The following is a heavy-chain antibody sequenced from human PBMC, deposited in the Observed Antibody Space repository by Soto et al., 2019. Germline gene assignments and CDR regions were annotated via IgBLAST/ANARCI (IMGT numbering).Heavy chain of an antibody. CDR3: AREGDMKFHSDSSDEPGY. Sequence: ASVKVSCKASGYTFTSHYMHWVRQVPGQGLEWVGLINPTGDRTIYPQKFQGRVTLTRDTSTSTDYMELSSLRSDDTAVYYCAREGDMKFHSDSSDEPGYWGQGTLVTVSS. J-gene: IGHJ4*02. V-gene: IGHV1-46*01. CDR1: GYTFTSHY. CDR2: INPTGDRT. D-gene: IGHD3-22*01.